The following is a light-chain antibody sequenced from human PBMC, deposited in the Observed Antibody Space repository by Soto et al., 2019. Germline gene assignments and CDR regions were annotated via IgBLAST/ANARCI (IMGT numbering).Light chain of an antibody. V-gene: IGKV3-11*01. CDR3: QQRSNSLT. J-gene: IGKJ5*01. CDR2: DAS. CDR1: QSVSSY. Sequence: EIVLTQYPATLSLSPGERATLSCRASQSVSSYLAWYPQKPGQAPRLLIYDASNRATVIPARFSGSGSGTDFTLTISSLEPEAFAVYYCQQRSNSLTFGQGTRLEIK.